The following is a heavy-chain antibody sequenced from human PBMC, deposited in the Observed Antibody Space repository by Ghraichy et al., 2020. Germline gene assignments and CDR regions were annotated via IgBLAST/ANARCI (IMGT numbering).Heavy chain of an antibody. CDR2: IRGGGIGT. Sequence: AGSLRLSCAASGFPFSSYAMSWVRQAPGKGLEWVSTIRGGGIGTDYADSVKGRFTISRDNSKNTLYLQMNSLRAKDTAVYHCARVPRWELRQNWFDPWGQGTLVTVSS. CDR3: ARVPRWELRQNWFDP. D-gene: IGHD1-26*01. CDR1: GFPFSSYA. V-gene: IGHV3-23*01. J-gene: IGHJ5*02.